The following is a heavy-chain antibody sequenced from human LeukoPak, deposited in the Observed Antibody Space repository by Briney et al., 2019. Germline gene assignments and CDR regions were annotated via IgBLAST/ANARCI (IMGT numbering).Heavy chain of an antibody. J-gene: IGHJ4*02. CDR1: GFTFSSYG. Sequence: GGSLRLSCAASGFTFSSYGMHWVRQAPGKGLEWVPFIGYDGSNKYYADSVKGRFTISRDNSKNPLYLQMNSLRAEDTAVYYCAKDKIDTAMASPPDYWGQGTLVTVSS. CDR2: IGYDGSNK. D-gene: IGHD5-18*01. CDR3: AKDKIDTAMASPPDY. V-gene: IGHV3-30*02.